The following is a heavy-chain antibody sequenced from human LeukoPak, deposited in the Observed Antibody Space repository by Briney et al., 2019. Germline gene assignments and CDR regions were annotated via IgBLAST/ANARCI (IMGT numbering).Heavy chain of an antibody. J-gene: IGHJ6*02. Sequence: PGRSLRLSCAASGFTFISYGMHWVRQAPAKGLEGVAVISYDGNNKYYADSAKGRFIISRAHSESTLYLQMRALRAEDTAVYFCAKGPGWELPLWYYVMDGWGQGTTVTVSS. V-gene: IGHV3-30*18. CDR3: AKGPGWELPLWYYVMDG. D-gene: IGHD1-26*01. CDR1: GFTFISYG. CDR2: ISYDGNNK.